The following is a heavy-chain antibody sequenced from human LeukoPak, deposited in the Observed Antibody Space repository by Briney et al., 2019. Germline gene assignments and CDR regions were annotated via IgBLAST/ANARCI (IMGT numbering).Heavy chain of an antibody. CDR1: GLTFNSYW. CDR2: IKQDGSAK. Sequence: GGSLRLSCAASGLTFNSYWMHWVRQVAGKGLVWVANIKQDGSAKYYVDSVKGRFTISRDNAKNSLYLQMNSLRAEDTAVYYCARGRRNRGDYFDYWGQGTLVTVSS. CDR3: ARGRRNRGDYFDY. D-gene: IGHD1-14*01. V-gene: IGHV3-7*01. J-gene: IGHJ4*02.